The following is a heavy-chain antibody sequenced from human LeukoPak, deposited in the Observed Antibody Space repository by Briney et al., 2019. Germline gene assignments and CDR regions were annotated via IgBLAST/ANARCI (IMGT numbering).Heavy chain of an antibody. CDR1: GFTFSSHW. CDR2: INQDGSQR. V-gene: IGHV3-7*01. Sequence: PGGSLRLSCAVSGFTFSSHWMSWVRQAPGKGLEWVANINQDGSQRYYVDSAKGRFTISRDNAKNSLYLQMDSLRVEDTAVYYCARDGFDAGIYFDYWGQGALVLVSS. CDR3: ARDGFDAGIYFDY. D-gene: IGHD3-9*01. J-gene: IGHJ4*02.